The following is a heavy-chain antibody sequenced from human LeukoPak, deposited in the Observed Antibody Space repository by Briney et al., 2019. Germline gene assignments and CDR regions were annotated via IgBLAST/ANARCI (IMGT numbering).Heavy chain of an antibody. D-gene: IGHD6-6*01. CDR3: AKDLREYSSSPRNAFDI. V-gene: IGHV3-23*01. CDR2: ISGSGSST. J-gene: IGHJ3*02. CDR1: GFTFSNYA. Sequence: GGSLRLSCAASGFTFSNYAMSWVRQAPGKGLEWVSTISGSGSSTYSADSVKGRFTISRDNSKNTLYLQMNSLRAEDTAVYYCAKDLREYSSSPRNAFDIWGQGTMVTVSS.